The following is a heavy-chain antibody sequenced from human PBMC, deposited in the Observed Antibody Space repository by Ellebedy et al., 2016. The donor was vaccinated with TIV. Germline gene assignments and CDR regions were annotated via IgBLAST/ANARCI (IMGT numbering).Heavy chain of an antibody. D-gene: IGHD2-2*01. Sequence: PGGSLRLSCAASGFTFSSYGIHWVRQAPGKGLEWVASISHDSNNKYYADSVKGRFTISRDNSKNTLYLQMNSLRAEDTAMYFCAKVPVGFCTTTPCFYLDYWGQGTRVTVSS. V-gene: IGHV3-30*18. CDR3: AKVPVGFCTTTPCFYLDY. CDR1: GFTFSSYG. CDR2: ISHDSNNK. J-gene: IGHJ4*02.